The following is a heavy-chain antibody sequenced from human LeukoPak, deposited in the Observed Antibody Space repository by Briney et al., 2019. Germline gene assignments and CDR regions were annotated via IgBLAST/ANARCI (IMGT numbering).Heavy chain of an antibody. Sequence: RGSLRLSSAASGFTFSSYSMKWVRQAPRKGLEWVSYISSSSSTIYYADSVKGRFTISRDNAKNSLYLQMNSLRDEDTAVYYCAREPDIVFTMVRGVIMGAFDIWGQGTMVTVSS. CDR3: AREPDIVFTMVRGVIMGAFDI. CDR1: GFTFSSYS. V-gene: IGHV3-48*02. CDR2: ISSSSSTI. D-gene: IGHD3-10*01. J-gene: IGHJ3*02.